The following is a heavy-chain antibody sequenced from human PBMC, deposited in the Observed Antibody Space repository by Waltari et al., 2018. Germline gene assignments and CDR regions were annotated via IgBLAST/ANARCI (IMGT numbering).Heavy chain of an antibody. CDR1: GFPFRNYA. V-gene: IGHV3-64D*08. D-gene: IGHD3-3*01. CDR3: VKEGPLYDFWSGYYETYFDY. J-gene: IGHJ4*02. CDR2: ISSDGGRT. Sequence: EVHLVESGGGLVQPGGSLRLSCSASGFPFRNYALHWVRQAPGKGLEYVSTISSDGGRTYYADSVKARFTISRDNSKNTLYLQMSSLRPEDTAVYYCVKEGPLYDFWSGYYETYFDYWGQGTLVTVSS.